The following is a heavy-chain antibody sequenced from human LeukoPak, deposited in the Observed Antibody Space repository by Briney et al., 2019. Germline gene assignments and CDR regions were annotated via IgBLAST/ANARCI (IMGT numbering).Heavy chain of an antibody. CDR1: GFTLSSYA. CDR3: AEVYDSSGYYPGRYFDY. J-gene: IGHJ4*02. V-gene: IGHV3-23*01. Sequence: GGSLRLSCAASGFTLSSYAMSWVRQAPGKGLEWVSAISGSGGSTYYADSVKGRFTISRDNSKNTLYLQMNSLRAEDTAVYYCAEVYDSSGYYPGRYFDYWGQGTLVTVSS. CDR2: ISGSGGST. D-gene: IGHD3-22*01.